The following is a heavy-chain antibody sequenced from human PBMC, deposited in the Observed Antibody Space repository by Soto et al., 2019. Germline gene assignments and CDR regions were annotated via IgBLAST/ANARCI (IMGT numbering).Heavy chain of an antibody. V-gene: IGHV3-33*01. D-gene: IGHD6-19*01. CDR1: GFTFSSYG. Sequence: GGSLRLSCAASGFTFSSYGMHGVRQAPGKGLEWVAVIWYDGSNKYYADSVKGRFTISRDNSKNTLYLQMNSLRAEDTAVYYCARDKSRLAFDYWGQGTLVTVSS. CDR3: ARDKSRLAFDY. J-gene: IGHJ4*02. CDR2: IWYDGSNK.